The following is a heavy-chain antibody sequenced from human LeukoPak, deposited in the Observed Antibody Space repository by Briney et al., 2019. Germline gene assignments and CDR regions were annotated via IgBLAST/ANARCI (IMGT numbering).Heavy chain of an antibody. CDR2: ISWNSAYI. CDR1: GFTFDDYA. D-gene: IGHD5-24*01. Sequence: GRSLRLSCAASGFTFDDYAMHWVRQAPGKGLEWVSGISWNSAYIDYADSVKGRFTISRDNSKNTLYLQMNSLRAEDTAVYYCAKDVGWLQAPFDYWGQGTLVTVSS. CDR3: AKDVGWLQAPFDY. V-gene: IGHV3-9*01. J-gene: IGHJ4*02.